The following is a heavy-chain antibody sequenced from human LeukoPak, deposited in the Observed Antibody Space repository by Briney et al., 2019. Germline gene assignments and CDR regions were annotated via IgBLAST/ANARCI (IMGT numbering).Heavy chain of an antibody. Sequence: PGGSLTLSCAPSGFPFSSHAMHWLRQAPGKGLEWVSGKCRSGDSPYYAGSVKGQFTISRDNSNNTLYLQMNSLRAEDTAVYYCAKDLYGDYSSDYWGQGTLVTVSS. J-gene: IGHJ4*02. CDR1: GFPFSSHA. V-gene: IGHV3-23*01. CDR3: AKDLYGDYSSDY. CDR2: KCRSGDSP. D-gene: IGHD4-17*01.